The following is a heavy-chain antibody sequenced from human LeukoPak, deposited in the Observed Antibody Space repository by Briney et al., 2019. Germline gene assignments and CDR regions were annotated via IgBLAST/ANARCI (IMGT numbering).Heavy chain of an antibody. V-gene: IGHV1-18*01. J-gene: IGHJ4*02. CDR1: GYTFNMYG. CDR2: FSPYNGHT. Sequence: ASVKVSCKASGYTFNMYGISWVRQAPGQGLEWMGWFSPYNGHTNLEQKLQDRVTMTADTSTNTAYMELRSLRSDDTAVYYCARGGSGGGVYWGQGTLVTVSS. D-gene: IGHD2-15*01. CDR3: ARGGSGGGVY.